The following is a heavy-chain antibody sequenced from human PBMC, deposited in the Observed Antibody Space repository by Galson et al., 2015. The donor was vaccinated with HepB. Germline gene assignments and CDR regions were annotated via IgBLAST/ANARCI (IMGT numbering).Heavy chain of an antibody. V-gene: IGHV3-33*01. Sequence: SLRLSCAGSGFIFSNYGMHWVRQAPGKGLEWVAVIWYDGSNKFYGDSVKGRFTISRDNSKNTVFLEMKSLRVEDTSVYYCARAGREELGYDDSSGFTFHGMDVWGQGTKVRGSS. CDR3: ARAGREELGYDDSSGFTFHGMDV. CDR2: IWYDGSNK. D-gene: IGHD3-22*01. J-gene: IGHJ6*02. CDR1: GFIFSNYG.